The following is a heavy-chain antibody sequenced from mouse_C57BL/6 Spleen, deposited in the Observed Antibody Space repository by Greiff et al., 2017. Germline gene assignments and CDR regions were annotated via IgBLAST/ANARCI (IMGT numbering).Heavy chain of an antibody. D-gene: IGHD2-5*01. Sequence: VQLQQSGAELARPGASVKLSCKASGYTFTSYGISWVKQRTGQGLEWIGEIYPRSGNTYYNEKFKGKATLTADKSSSTAYMELRSLTSEDSAVYFCAREGYSNYYFDYWGQGTTLTVSS. CDR2: IYPRSGNT. J-gene: IGHJ2*01. CDR1: GYTFTSYG. CDR3: AREGYSNYYFDY. V-gene: IGHV1-81*01.